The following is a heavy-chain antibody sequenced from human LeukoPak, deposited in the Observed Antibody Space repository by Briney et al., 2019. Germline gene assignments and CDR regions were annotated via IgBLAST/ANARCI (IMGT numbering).Heavy chain of an antibody. J-gene: IGHJ4*02. V-gene: IGHV3-21*01. CDR3: ARGEEDIVVVPAAAPDY. CDR2: ISSDSSYI. D-gene: IGHD2-2*01. CDR1: GFNFNTYT. Sequence: PGGSLRLSCAASGFNFNTYTMNWVRQAPGKGLEWVSSISSDSSYIYYADAVHGRFTVSRDNAKNSLYLQMNSLRAEDTAVYYCARGEEDIVVVPAAAPDYWGQGTLVTVSS.